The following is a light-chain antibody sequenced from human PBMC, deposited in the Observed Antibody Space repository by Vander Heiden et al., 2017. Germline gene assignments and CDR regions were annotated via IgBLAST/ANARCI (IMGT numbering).Light chain of an antibody. CDR1: QDISNY. V-gene: IGKV1-33*01. CDR3: QQYDNLRHS. J-gene: IGKJ4*01. Sequence: DIQMTQSPSSLSASVGDRVTITCQASQDISNYVNLYQQKPGKAPKLLIYDASNLETTVPSRYSGTDSGTAFTFKIRSLKPEHIATYYCQQYDNLRHSIGGGTKVEIK. CDR2: DAS.